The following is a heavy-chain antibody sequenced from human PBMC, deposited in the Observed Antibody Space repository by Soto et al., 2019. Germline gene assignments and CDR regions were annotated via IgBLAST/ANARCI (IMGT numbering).Heavy chain of an antibody. CDR3: ARGTVTALWYYYYIDV. D-gene: IGHD4-4*01. V-gene: IGHV3-48*01. Sequence: EVQLAESGGGLVQPGGSLRLSCGASGFTFSSYSMNWVRQAPGKGLEWVSYISSSSSTVYYADSVKGRFTISRDNAKNPLYLQMNSLRAEDTAVYYWARGTVTALWYYYYIDVWGKGTTVTVSS. CDR2: ISSSSSTV. J-gene: IGHJ6*03. CDR1: GFTFSSYS.